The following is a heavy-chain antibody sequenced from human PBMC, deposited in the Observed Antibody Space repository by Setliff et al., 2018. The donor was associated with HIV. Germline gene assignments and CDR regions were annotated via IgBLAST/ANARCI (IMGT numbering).Heavy chain of an antibody. CDR1: GGSISSYY. V-gene: IGHV4-59*08. CDR3: ATHGAQ. D-gene: IGHD1-26*01. CDR2: IYTSGIT. J-gene: IGHJ4*02. Sequence: PSETLSLTCTVSGGSISSYYWSWIRLPPGKGLEWIGYIYTSGITNYNPSLKSRVTMSVDTSKNQFSLELSSVTAADTAVYYCATHGAQWGQGTLVTVSS.